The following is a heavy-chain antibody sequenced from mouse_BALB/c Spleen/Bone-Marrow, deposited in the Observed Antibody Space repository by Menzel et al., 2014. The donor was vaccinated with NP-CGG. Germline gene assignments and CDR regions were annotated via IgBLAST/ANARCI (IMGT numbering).Heavy chain of an antibody. Sequence: VQGVESGPELAKPGASVKMPCKASGYTFTDTWIHWIKQRPGQGLEWIGYINPSTGYAEYNQNFKDKATLTVDKSSSTAYMQLSSLTSEDSAVYYCARDYWGQGTTLTVSS. J-gene: IGHJ2*01. CDR2: INPSTGYA. CDR1: GYTFTDTW. CDR3: ARDY. V-gene: IGHV1-7*01.